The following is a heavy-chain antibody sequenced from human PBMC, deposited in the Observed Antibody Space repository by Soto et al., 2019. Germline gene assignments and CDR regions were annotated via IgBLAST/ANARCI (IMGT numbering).Heavy chain of an antibody. CDR3: ARGDSSGWEAFDY. CDR2: ISSSSSTI. D-gene: IGHD6-19*01. Sequence: EVQLVESGGGLVQPGGSLRLSCAASGFTFSSYSMSWVRQAPGKVLEWVSYISSSSSTIYYADSVKGRFTISRDNAKNSLYLQMNSLRAEDTAVYYCARGDSSGWEAFDYWGQGTLVTVSS. CDR1: GFTFSSYS. V-gene: IGHV3-48*01. J-gene: IGHJ4*02.